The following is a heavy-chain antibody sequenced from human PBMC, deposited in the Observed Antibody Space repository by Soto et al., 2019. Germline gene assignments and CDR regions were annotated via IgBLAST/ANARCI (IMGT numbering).Heavy chain of an antibody. CDR2: IIPIFGTA. V-gene: IGHV1-69*13. Sequence: WASVKVSCKASGGTFSSYAISWVRQAPGQGLEWMGGIIPIFGTANYAQKFQGRVTITADESTSTAYMELSSLRSEDTAVYYCARGERSGWYGAFDIRGQGTMVTV. CDR1: GGTFSSYA. CDR3: ARGERSGWYGAFDI. J-gene: IGHJ3*02. D-gene: IGHD6-19*01.